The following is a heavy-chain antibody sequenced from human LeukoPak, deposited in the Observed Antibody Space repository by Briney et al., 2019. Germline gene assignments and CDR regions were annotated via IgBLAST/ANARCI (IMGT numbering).Heavy chain of an antibody. V-gene: IGHV4-59*01. CDR1: GGSISSYY. Sequence: SETLSLTCTVSGGSISSYYWSWIRQPPGKGLEWIGYIYYSGSTNYNPSLKSRVTISVDTSTNQFSLKLSSVTAADTAVYYCASGGGIADFDYWGQGTLVTVSS. J-gene: IGHJ4*02. CDR2: IYYSGST. CDR3: ASGGGIADFDY. D-gene: IGHD6-13*01.